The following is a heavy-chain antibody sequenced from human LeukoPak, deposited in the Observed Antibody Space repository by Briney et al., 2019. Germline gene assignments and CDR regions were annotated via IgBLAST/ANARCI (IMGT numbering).Heavy chain of an antibody. CDR2: IYPGDSET. CDR3: ARPYSSSWYSGLEY. Sequence: GESLKISYKGSGYSFTNYWIGWVRQMPGRGLEWMGIIYPGDSETRYSPSFQGQVTISVDKSISTAYLQWSSLKASDTAMYYCARPYSSSWYSGLEYWGQGTLVTVSS. CDR1: GYSFTNYW. J-gene: IGHJ4*02. V-gene: IGHV5-51*01. D-gene: IGHD6-13*01.